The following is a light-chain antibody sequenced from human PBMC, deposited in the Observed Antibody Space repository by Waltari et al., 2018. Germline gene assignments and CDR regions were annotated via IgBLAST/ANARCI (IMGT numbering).Light chain of an antibody. J-gene: IGLJ3*02. CDR3: NSYTSSSTLWV. V-gene: IGLV2-14*01. Sequence: QSALTQPASVSGSPGQSITISCTGTRSDVGGYNSVSWYQQHPGKAPKLMIYDVTKRPSGVSDRFSGSKSGNTASLTISGLQAEDEADYYCNSYTSSSTLWVFGGGTKLTVL. CDR1: RSDVGGYNS. CDR2: DVT.